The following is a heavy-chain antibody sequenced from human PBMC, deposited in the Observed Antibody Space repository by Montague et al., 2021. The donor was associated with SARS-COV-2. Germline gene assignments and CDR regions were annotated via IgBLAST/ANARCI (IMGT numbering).Heavy chain of an antibody. V-gene: IGHV4-4*02. D-gene: IGHD3-3*01. CDR1: GGSISSREW. CDR3: GGTWVYFSPVDV. Sequence: SDTLSLTCAVSGGSISSREWCSWFSQPPGKGLEWIGEIHHSAGGRTNYNPSLKSRVTISIDQSKNYFSLILTSMTAADTAVYYCGGTWVYFSPVDVWGQGTTVIVSS. J-gene: IGHJ6*02. CDR2: IHHSAGGRT.